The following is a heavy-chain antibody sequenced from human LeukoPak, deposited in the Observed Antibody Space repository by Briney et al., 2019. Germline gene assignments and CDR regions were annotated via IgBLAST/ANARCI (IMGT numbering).Heavy chain of an antibody. Sequence: SETLSLTCTVSGGSISSYYWSWIRQPPGKGLEWIGYIYYSGSTNYNPSLKSRVTISVDTSKNQFSLKLSSVTAADTAVYYCARDVVVVVATHHYYYYGMDVWGQGTTVTVSS. D-gene: IGHD2-15*01. CDR2: IYYSGST. J-gene: IGHJ6*02. CDR3: ARDVVVVVATHHYYYYGMDV. V-gene: IGHV4-59*08. CDR1: GGSISSYY.